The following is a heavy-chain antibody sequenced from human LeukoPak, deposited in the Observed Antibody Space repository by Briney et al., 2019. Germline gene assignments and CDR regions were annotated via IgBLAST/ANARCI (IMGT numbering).Heavy chain of an antibody. CDR2: ISSSRSYT. D-gene: IGHD5-24*01. J-gene: IGHJ4*02. Sequence: GGSLRLSCAASGFTFSSYSMNWVRQAPGKGLEWVSSISSSRSYTYYADSVKGRFTISRDNAKNSLYLQMNSLRAEDTAVYYCARSVEMATIDYFDYWGQGTLVTVSS. CDR3: ARSVEMATIDYFDY. CDR1: GFTFSSYS. V-gene: IGHV3-21*01.